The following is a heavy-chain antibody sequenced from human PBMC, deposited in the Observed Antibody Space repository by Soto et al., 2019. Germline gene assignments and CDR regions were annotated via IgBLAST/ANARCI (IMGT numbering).Heavy chain of an antibody. D-gene: IGHD4-17*01. CDR1: GFTFSSYG. CDR2: IWYDGSNK. J-gene: IGHJ4*02. CDR3: ARENYGDYGFDY. Sequence: QVQLVESGGGVVQPGRSLRLSCAASGFTFSSYGMHWVRQAPGKGLEWVAVIWYDGSNKYYADSVKGRFTISRDNSKNTRYLQMNSLRAEDTAVYYCARENYGDYGFDYWGQGTLVTVSS. V-gene: IGHV3-33*01.